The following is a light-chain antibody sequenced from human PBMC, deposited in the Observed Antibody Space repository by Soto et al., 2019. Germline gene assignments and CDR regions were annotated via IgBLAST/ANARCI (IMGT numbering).Light chain of an antibody. CDR1: QSVGTY. CDR3: QQYNNWPPLT. J-gene: IGKJ4*01. Sequence: EIVLTQSPATLSLSPGERATLSCRASQSVGTYLAWYQQKRGQSPRLLIYGASTRATGIPARFSGSGSGTEFTLTISSLQSEDFAVYYCQQYNNWPPLTFGGGTKVDIK. CDR2: GAS. V-gene: IGKV3-15*01.